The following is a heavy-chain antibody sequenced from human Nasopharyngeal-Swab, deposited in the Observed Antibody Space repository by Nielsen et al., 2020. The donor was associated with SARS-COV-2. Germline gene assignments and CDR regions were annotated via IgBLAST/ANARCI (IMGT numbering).Heavy chain of an antibody. CDR2: IYTSGST. J-gene: IGHJ6*02. CDR1: GGSISSYY. Sequence: SETLSLTCTVSGGSISSYYWSWIRQPAGKGLEWIGRIYTSGSTNYNPSLKSRVTISVDTSKNQFSLKLSSVTAADTAVYYCAREGRITIFGVVITSNGMDVWGQGTTVTVSS. V-gene: IGHV4-4*07. D-gene: IGHD3-3*01. CDR3: AREGRITIFGVVITSNGMDV.